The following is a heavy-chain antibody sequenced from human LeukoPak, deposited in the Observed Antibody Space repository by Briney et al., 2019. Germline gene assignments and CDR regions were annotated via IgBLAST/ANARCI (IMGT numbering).Heavy chain of an antibody. V-gene: IGHV4-59*01. Sequence: SETLSLTCTVSGASISSYYWSWLRQPPGKGLEWIGYIYYSGSTNYNPSLKSRVTFSVDTSKNQFSLKLISVTAADTAVYYCARARYSSGWDYYYYMDVWGKGTTVTVSS. J-gene: IGHJ6*03. CDR3: ARARYSSGWDYYYYMDV. D-gene: IGHD6-19*01. CDR1: GASISSYY. CDR2: IYYSGST.